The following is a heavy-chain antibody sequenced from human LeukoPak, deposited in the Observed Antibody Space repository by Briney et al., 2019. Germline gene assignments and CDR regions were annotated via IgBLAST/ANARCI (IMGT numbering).Heavy chain of an antibody. CDR2: IKSKTDGGTT. J-gene: IGHJ5*02. V-gene: IGHV3-15*01. Sequence: GGSLRLSCAATGFTFSNAWMSWVRQAPGKGLEWVGRIKSKTDGGTTDYAAPVKGRFTISRDDSKNTLYPQMNSLKIEDTAVYYCATEVVVPRWFDPWGQGTLVTVSS. D-gene: IGHD2-2*01. CDR3: ATEVVVPRWFDP. CDR1: GFTFSNAW.